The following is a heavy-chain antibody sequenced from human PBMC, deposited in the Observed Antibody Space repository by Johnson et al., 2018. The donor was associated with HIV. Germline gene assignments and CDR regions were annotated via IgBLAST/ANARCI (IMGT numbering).Heavy chain of an antibody. CDR3: ATVGRTTATAQSAFHM. CDR1: GFTFSSYA. CDR2: ISYDGSNK. J-gene: IGHJ3*02. D-gene: IGHD1-1*01. V-gene: IGHV3-30*04. Sequence: QVQLVESGGGVVQPGGSLRLSCAASGFTFSSYAMHWVRQAPGKGLEWVAVISYDGSNKYYADSVKGRFTFSRDNSKNTIFRQMNSLRHEDTAVYYCATVGRTTATAQSAFHMWGQGTLVTVSS.